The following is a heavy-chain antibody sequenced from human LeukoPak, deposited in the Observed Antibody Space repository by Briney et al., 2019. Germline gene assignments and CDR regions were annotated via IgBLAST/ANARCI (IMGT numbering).Heavy chain of an antibody. J-gene: IGHJ4*02. CDR1: GFTFDDYG. V-gene: IGHV3-20*04. CDR3: ARDMSSTVVTPQDY. D-gene: IGHD4-23*01. CDR2: INWNGGST. Sequence: GGSLRLSCAASGFTFDDYGMSWVRQAPGKGLERVSGINWNGGSTGYADSVKGRFTISRDNAKNSLYLQMNSLRAEDTALYYCARDMSSTVVTPQDYWGQGTLVTVSS.